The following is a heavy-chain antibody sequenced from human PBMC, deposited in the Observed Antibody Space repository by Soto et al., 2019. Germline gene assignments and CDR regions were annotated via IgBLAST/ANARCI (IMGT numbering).Heavy chain of an antibody. CDR3: AVLGYYDSSGYPMAFDI. CDR2: INAGNGNT. CDR1: GYTFTSYA. V-gene: IGHV1-3*01. J-gene: IGHJ3*02. D-gene: IGHD3-22*01. Sequence: ASVKVSCEASGYTFTSYAMHWVRQAPGQRLEWMGWINAGNGNTKYSQKFQGRVTITRDTSASTAYMELSSLRSEDTAVYYCAVLGYYDSSGYPMAFDIWGQGTMVTVSS.